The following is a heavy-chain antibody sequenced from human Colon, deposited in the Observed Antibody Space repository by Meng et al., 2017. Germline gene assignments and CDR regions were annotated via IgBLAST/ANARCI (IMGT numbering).Heavy chain of an antibody. CDR3: ARDWGDVRGGFDF. V-gene: IGHV6-1*01. CDR2: TYYRSKYYN. Sequence: QVQLRQSGPGLVKSSQTLSLPCAISGDSVSSNSAAWNWIRQSPSRGLEWLGRTYYRSKYYNDYALSVKSRITINPDTSKNQFSLQLNSVTPEDTAIYYCARDWGDVRGGFDFWGQGTLVTVSS. D-gene: IGHD3-10*02. J-gene: IGHJ4*02. CDR1: GDSVSSNSAA.